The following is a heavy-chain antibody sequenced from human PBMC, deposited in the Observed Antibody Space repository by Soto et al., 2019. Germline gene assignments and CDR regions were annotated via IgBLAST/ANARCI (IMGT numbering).Heavy chain of an antibody. Sequence: QVQLVQSGAEMTKPGASVRLSCKASGYDFTRHHIHWVRQAPGQGLEWMGFINPYDGSTTHAQKLPDTTTMTRDKSTKTVYMELRSLRSADAAVYYCARDYLSSKPSMSDFDYWGPGALVNVSA. CDR1: GYDFTRHH. D-gene: IGHD2-2*01. V-gene: IGHV1-46*01. CDR3: ARDYLSSKPSMSDFDY. CDR2: INPYDGST. J-gene: IGHJ4*02.